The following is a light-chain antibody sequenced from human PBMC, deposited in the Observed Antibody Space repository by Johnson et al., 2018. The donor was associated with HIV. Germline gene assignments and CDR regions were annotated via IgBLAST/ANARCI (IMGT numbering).Light chain of an antibody. J-gene: IGLJ1*01. V-gene: IGLV1-51*02. Sequence: QSVLTQPPSVSATPGQKVTISCSGSRSNIGNNYVSWYQQLPGTAPKLLIYENNKRPSGIPDRFSGSKSGTSATLGITGLQTGDGADYYCGTWDNSLSAPDVFGTGTKVTVL. CDR2: ENN. CDR1: RSNIGNNY. CDR3: GTWDNSLSAPDV.